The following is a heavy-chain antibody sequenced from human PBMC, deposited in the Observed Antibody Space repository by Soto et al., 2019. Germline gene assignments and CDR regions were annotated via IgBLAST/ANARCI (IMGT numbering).Heavy chain of an antibody. CDR2: MNPNSGNT. D-gene: IGHD3-16*01. CDR3: ARGPQTYYDYVWGSYNAFDI. Sequence: ASVKVSCKASGYTFTSYDINWVRQATGQGLEWMGWMNPNSGNTGYAQKFQGRVTMTRNTSISTAYMELSSLRSEDTAVYYCARGPQTYYDYVWGSYNAFDIWGQGTMVTVSS. J-gene: IGHJ3*02. CDR1: GYTFTSYD. V-gene: IGHV1-8*01.